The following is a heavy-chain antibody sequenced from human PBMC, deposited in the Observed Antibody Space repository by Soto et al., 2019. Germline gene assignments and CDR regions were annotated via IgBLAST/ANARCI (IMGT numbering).Heavy chain of an antibody. J-gene: IGHJ4*02. CDR1: GYTFTSYA. Sequence: ASVKVSCKASGYTFTSYAMHWVRQAPGQSLEWMGWLNAGNGNTKYSQKFQGRVTITRDTSASTAYMELSSLRSEDTAVYYCARVADYGEDKMEYWGQGTMVTVSS. D-gene: IGHD4-17*01. CDR2: LNAGNGNT. V-gene: IGHV1-3*01. CDR3: ARVADYGEDKMEY.